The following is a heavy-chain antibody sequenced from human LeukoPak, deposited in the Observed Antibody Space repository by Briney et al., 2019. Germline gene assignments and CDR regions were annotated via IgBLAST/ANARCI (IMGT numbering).Heavy chain of an antibody. CDR2: INHSGST. J-gene: IGHJ6*02. CDR3: AKDSSSSWFLPYYYYYGMDV. Sequence: SETLSLTCAVYGGSFSGYYWSWIRQPPGKGLEWIGEINHSGSTNYNPSLKSRVTISVDTSKNQFSLKLSSVTAEDTAVYYCAKDSSSSWFLPYYYYYGMDVWGQGTTVTVSS. V-gene: IGHV4-34*01. D-gene: IGHD6-13*01. CDR1: GGSFSGYY.